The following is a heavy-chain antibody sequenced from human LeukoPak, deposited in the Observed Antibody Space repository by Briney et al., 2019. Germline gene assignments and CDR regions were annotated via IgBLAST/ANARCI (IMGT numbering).Heavy chain of an antibody. CDR1: GFTFSGSA. V-gene: IGHV3-73*01. Sequence: PGGSLKLSCAASGFTFSGSAMHWVRQASGKGLEWIGRIRSKANSYATAYAASVKGRFTISRDDSKNTAYLQMNSLKTEDTAVYYCTIIGGGFGEYYYYYGMDVWGQGTTVTVSS. CDR2: IRSKANSYAT. J-gene: IGHJ6*02. CDR3: TIIGGGFGEYYYYYGMDV. D-gene: IGHD3-10*01.